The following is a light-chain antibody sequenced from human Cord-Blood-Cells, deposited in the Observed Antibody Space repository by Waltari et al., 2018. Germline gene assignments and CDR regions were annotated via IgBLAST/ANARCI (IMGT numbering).Light chain of an antibody. V-gene: IGKV3-11*01. CDR2: DAS. Sequence: EIVLTQSTATLSLSQGKRDTPSCRASQRVSSYLAWYQQNPGQASRLLIYDASNRATGIPARFSGGGSGTYFTLTISSLEPEDVAVYYCQQRSNWLTFCGGTKVEIK. CDR3: QQRSNWLT. CDR1: QRVSSY. J-gene: IGKJ4*01.